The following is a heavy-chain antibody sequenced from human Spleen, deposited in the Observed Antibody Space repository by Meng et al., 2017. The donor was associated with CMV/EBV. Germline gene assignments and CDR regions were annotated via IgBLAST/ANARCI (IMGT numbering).Heavy chain of an antibody. D-gene: IGHD2-2*01. CDR3: ARAYCNSASCYYYFNY. V-gene: IGHV1-2*02. CDR1: GYTFTDYY. Sequence: ASVKVSCKASGYTFTDYYLHWMRQAPGQGLEWMGWISAYNGNTNYAQKFQGRVTMTRDTSISTAYMEVSRLTSDDTAIYYCARAYCNSASCYYYFNYWGQGTLVTVSS. J-gene: IGHJ4*02. CDR2: ISAYNGNT.